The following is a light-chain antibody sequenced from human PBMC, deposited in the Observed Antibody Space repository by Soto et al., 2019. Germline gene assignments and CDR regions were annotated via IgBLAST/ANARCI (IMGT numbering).Light chain of an antibody. CDR2: KAS. CDR3: QQYNNFSPWT. CDR1: QTINNW. J-gene: IGKJ1*01. V-gene: IGKV1-5*03. Sequence: DIQMTQSPSTLSASVGDRVTITCRASQTINNWLAWYQKKPGKAPKLLIYKASSLESGVPSRFSGSASGTEFTLTISSLQPDDFATYYCQQYNNFSPWTFGQGTKVEIK.